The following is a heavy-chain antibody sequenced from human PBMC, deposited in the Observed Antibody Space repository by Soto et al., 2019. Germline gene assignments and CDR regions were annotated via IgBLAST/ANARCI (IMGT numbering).Heavy chain of an antibody. CDR1: GYTFTSYG. CDR3: ARDWKTTIFGVVSWFDP. J-gene: IGHJ5*02. V-gene: IGHV1-18*01. D-gene: IGHD3-3*01. Sequence: ASVKVSCKASGYTFTSYGISWVRQAPGQGLEWMGWTSAYNGNTNYAQKLQGRVTMTTDTSTSTAYMELRSLRSDDTAVYYCARDWKTTIFGVVSWFDPWGQGTLVTVSS. CDR2: TSAYNGNT.